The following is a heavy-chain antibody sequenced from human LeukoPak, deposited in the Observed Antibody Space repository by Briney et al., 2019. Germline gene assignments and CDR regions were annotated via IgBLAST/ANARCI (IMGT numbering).Heavy chain of an antibody. V-gene: IGHV3-20*01. Sequence: GGSLRLSCAASGFTFDDYGMSWVRQAPGKGLEWVSGINWNGGSTGYADSAKGRFTISRDNAKNSQYLQMNSLRAEDTALYHCARVKYYDFWSGPFDIWGQGTMVTVSS. CDR1: GFTFDDYG. CDR2: INWNGGST. J-gene: IGHJ3*02. CDR3: ARVKYYDFWSGPFDI. D-gene: IGHD3-3*01.